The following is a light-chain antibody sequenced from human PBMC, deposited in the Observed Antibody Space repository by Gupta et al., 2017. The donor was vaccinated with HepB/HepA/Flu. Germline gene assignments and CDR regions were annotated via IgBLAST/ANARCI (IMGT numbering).Light chain of an antibody. CDR3: QQSDYTPLT. Sequence: DIQMTQFPSSLSASVGDRVTITCRASQGISSYLNWYQQKPGKAPNLLIYAASSLQSGVPSRFSGSGSGTDFTLTISSLQPEDFATYYCQQSDYTPLTFGGGTKVEIK. CDR1: QGISSY. V-gene: IGKV1-39*01. CDR2: AAS. J-gene: IGKJ4*01.